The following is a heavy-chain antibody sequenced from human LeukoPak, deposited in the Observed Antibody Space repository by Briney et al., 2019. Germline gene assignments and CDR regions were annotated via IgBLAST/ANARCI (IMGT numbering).Heavy chain of an antibody. Sequence: SETLSLTCTVSGGSISSYYWSWIRQPAGKGLEWSGRIYTSGSTNYNPCLKSRVTMSVDTSKNQFSLKLSSVTAADTAVYYCARDDYGGSPYYYYYMDVWGKGTTVTVSS. V-gene: IGHV4-4*07. D-gene: IGHD4-23*01. CDR1: GGSISSYY. CDR2: IYTSGST. J-gene: IGHJ6*03. CDR3: ARDDYGGSPYYYYYMDV.